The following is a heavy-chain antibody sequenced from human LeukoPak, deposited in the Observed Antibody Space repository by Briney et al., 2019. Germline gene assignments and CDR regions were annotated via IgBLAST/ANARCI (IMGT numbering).Heavy chain of an antibody. CDR2: ISAYNGNT. CDR3: AREGGIARPPYLYYYIDV. D-gene: IGHD6-6*01. Sequence: ASVKVSCKASGYTFTSYGISWVRQPPGQGLEWMGWISAYNGNTNYAQESQDRVIMTTDTSTSTAYMELRSLRSDDTAVYYCAREGGIARPPYLYYYIDVWGKGTTVTVSS. J-gene: IGHJ6*03. V-gene: IGHV1-18*01. CDR1: GYTFTSYG.